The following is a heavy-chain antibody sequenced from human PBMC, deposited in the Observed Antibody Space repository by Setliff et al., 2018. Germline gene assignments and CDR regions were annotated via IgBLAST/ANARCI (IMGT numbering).Heavy chain of an antibody. J-gene: IGHJ4*02. Sequence: SETLSLTCTVYGGPLSGFSWNWIRQSPGGGLEWIGEITDTGRTKYIPSLKSRVTISLDSSKNQFSLRLSSVTAADAAVYFCARESATIGEFPLYYFDKWGQGIPVTVSS. CDR3: ARESATIGEFPLYYFDK. D-gene: IGHD3-10*01. V-gene: IGHV4-34*01. CDR1: GGPLSGFS. CDR2: ITDTGRT.